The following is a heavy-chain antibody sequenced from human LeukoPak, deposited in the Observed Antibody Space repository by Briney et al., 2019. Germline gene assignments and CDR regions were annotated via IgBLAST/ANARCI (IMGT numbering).Heavy chain of an antibody. J-gene: IGHJ6*02. D-gene: IGHD3-10*01. CDR2: IRYDGSNK. Sequence: SGGSLRLSCAASGFTFSSYGMHWVRQDPGKGLEWVAFIRYDGSNKYYADSVKGRFTISRDNSKNTLYLQMNSLRAEDTAVYYCAKGPIYYGSGSYKSYYYYGMDVWGQGTTVTVSS. CDR1: GFTFSSYG. CDR3: AKGPIYYGSGSYKSYYYYGMDV. V-gene: IGHV3-30*02.